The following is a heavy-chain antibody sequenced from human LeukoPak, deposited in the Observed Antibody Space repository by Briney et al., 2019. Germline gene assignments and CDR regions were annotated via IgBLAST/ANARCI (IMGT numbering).Heavy chain of an antibody. CDR1: DDSISDYY. D-gene: IGHD3-16*01. Sequence: SETLSLTCTVSDDSISDYYRGWIRQPPGKGLEWIGYIHNSGTSTYNLSLKSRVTISADTSKNQFSLKLNSMTTADTAVYYCTRGAGWLIDYWGQGSLVTVSS. V-gene: IGHV4-59*01. J-gene: IGHJ4*02. CDR3: TRGAGWLIDY. CDR2: IHNSGTS.